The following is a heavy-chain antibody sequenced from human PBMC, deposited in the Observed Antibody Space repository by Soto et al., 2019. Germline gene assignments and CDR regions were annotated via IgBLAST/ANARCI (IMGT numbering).Heavy chain of an antibody. CDR2: INYSGST. V-gene: IGHV4-31*03. D-gene: IGHD6-13*01. CDR3: ARDASSSSWFTIDS. CDR1: AGSISSGGHY. J-gene: IGHJ4*02. Sequence: QVHLQESGPGLVKPSQTLSLTCTVSAGSISSGGHYWTWIRQHPGKGLEWIGYINYSGSTYYNPSLKSRVPISVDTSKTQFSLKLSSVTAADTAVYFCARDASSSSWFTIDSWGQGTLVAVSS.